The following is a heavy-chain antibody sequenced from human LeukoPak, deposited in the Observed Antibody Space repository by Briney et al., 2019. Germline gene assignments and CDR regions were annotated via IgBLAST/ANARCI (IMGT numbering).Heavy chain of an antibody. CDR2: IKQDGSEK. CDR3: ARDQAPWYYYGPNWFDP. V-gene: IGHV3-7*01. D-gene: IGHD3-10*01. Sequence: PGGSLRLSCAASGFTFSSYWMSWVRQAPGKGLEWAANIKQDGSEKYYVDSVKGRFTISRDNAKNSLYLQMNSLRAEDTAVYYCARDQAPWYYYGPNWFDPWGQGTLVTVSS. J-gene: IGHJ5*02. CDR1: GFTFSSYW.